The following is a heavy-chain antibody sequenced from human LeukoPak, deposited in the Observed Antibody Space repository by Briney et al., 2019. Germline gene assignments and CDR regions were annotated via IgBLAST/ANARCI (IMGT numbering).Heavy chain of an antibody. J-gene: IGHJ4*02. Sequence: PGGSLRLSCVASGFXFSSYGIHWVRQAPGKGLEWVAVISYDGVNPYYADPVKGRFTISRDNSEHTLYLQMDSLRSEDTAVYYCAKDPFAGYYGSGAYFEYWGQGTLVTVSS. CDR2: ISYDGVNP. CDR3: AKDPFAGYYGSGAYFEY. V-gene: IGHV3-30*18. D-gene: IGHD3-10*01. CDR1: GFXFSSYG.